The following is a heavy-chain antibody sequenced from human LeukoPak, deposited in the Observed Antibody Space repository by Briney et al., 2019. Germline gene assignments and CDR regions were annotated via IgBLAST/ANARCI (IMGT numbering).Heavy chain of an antibody. CDR3: ARLDGSGSRPIDY. CDR1: GGSISSYY. Sequence: SETLSLTCTVSGGSISSYYWSWSRQPPGKGLEWIGYIYYSGSTNYNPSLKSRVTISVDTSKNQFSLKLSSVTAADTAVYYCARLDGSGSRPIDYWDQGTLVTVSS. CDR2: IYYSGST. D-gene: IGHD3-10*01. J-gene: IGHJ4*02. V-gene: IGHV4-59*01.